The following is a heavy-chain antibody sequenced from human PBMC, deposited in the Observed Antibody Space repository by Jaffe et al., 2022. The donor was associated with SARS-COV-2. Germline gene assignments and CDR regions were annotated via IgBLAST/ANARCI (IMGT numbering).Heavy chain of an antibody. J-gene: IGHJ4*02. Sequence: QVQLVESGGGVVQPGRSLRLSCAASGFTFSSYGMHWVRQAPGKGLEWVAVIWYDGSNKYYADSVKGRFTISRDNSKNTLYLQMNSLRAEDTAVYYCASFLNYYDSSGYYESYFDYWGQGTLVTVSS. D-gene: IGHD3-22*01. CDR3: ASFLNYYDSSGYYESYFDY. V-gene: IGHV3-33*01. CDR1: GFTFSSYG. CDR2: IWYDGSNK.